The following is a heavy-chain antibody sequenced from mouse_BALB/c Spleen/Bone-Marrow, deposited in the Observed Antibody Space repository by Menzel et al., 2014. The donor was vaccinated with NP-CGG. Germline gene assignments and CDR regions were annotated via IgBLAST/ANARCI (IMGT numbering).Heavy chain of an antibody. CDR2: IAPYDSET. D-gene: IGHD1-1*01. Sequence: VQLQESGAELVRPGASVKLSSKASGYTFTSYWMNWVKQRPEQGLEWIGRIAPYDSETHYNQKFKDKAILTVDKSSNTAYMHHSILTPEDSEVYYCARGYYGSCYDWFAYWGQGTLVTVSA. CDR3: ARGYYGSCYDWFAY. CDR1: GYTFTSYW. V-gene: IGHV1-74*01. J-gene: IGHJ3*01.